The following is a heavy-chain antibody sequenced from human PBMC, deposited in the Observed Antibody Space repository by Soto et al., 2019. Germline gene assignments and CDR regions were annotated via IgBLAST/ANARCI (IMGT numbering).Heavy chain of an antibody. V-gene: IGHV3-33*01. J-gene: IGHJ6*02. CDR1: GFTFSSYG. Sequence: QVQLVESGGGVVQPGRSLRLSCAASGFTFSSYGMHWVRQAPGKGLEWVAVIWNDGSNKYYADSVKGRFTISRDNSKNTLYLQMNSLRAEVTAVYYCASEYCSGGSCYYYGMDVWGQGTTVTVSS. CDR3: ASEYCSGGSCYYYGMDV. D-gene: IGHD2-15*01. CDR2: IWNDGSNK.